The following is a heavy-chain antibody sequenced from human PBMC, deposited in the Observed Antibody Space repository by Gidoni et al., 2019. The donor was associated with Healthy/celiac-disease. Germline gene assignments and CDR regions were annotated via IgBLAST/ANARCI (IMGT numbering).Heavy chain of an antibody. CDR1: GGSFSAYY. Sequence: QVQLQQWGAGLLKPSETLSLTCAFYGGSFSAYYWSWIRQPPGKGLEWIGEINHSGSTYYNPSLKSRVTILSDTSKNQFSMKLSSVTAADTAVYYCARHRRLRYFDYWGQGTLVTVSS. J-gene: IGHJ4*02. CDR3: ARHRRLRYFDY. V-gene: IGHV4-34*02. D-gene: IGHD3-3*01. CDR2: INHSGST.